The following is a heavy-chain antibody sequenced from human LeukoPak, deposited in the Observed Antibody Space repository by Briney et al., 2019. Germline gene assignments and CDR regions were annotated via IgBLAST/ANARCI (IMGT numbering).Heavy chain of an antibody. J-gene: IGHJ4*01. CDR1: GFTFSSYS. CDR3: AKDRSNSWSFDY. CDR2: ISGSGTSI. D-gene: IGHD6-13*01. V-gene: IGHV3-48*01. Sequence: GGSLRLSCAASGFTFSSYSINWVRQAPEKGLEWVSYISGSGTSIYYADSVKGRFTISRDNSKSTLYLQMNSLRGEDTAVYYCAKDRSNSWSFDYWGHGALVTVSP.